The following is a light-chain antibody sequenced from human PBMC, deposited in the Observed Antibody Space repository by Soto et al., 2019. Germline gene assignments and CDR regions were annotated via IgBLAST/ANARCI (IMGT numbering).Light chain of an antibody. Sequence: QSALTQPASVSGSPGQSITISCTGTSSDVGGYNYVSWYQQHPGKAPKLMIYEVSTRPSGVSNRVSGSKSGNTASLTISGLQAEDEADYYCSSYTSSGYVVFGGGTKVTVL. CDR3: SSYTSSGYVV. CDR1: SSDVGGYNY. V-gene: IGLV2-14*01. CDR2: EVS. J-gene: IGLJ2*01.